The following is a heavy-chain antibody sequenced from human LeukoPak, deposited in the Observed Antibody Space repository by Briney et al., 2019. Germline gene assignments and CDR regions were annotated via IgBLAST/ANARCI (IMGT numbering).Heavy chain of an antibody. D-gene: IGHD3-22*01. CDR3: ARDTYYYDSSGYYDI. J-gene: IGHJ3*02. V-gene: IGHV3-53*01. CDR1: GFTVSSNY. Sequence: GGSLRLSCAASGFTVSSNYMNWVRQAPGKGLEWVSVIYSGGSTYYADSVKGRFTISRDNSKNTLYLQMNSLRAEDTAVYYCARDTYYYDSSGYYDIWGQGTMVTVSS. CDR2: IYSGGST.